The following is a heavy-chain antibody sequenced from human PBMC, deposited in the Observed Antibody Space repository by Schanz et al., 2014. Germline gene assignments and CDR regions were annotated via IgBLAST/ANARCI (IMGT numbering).Heavy chain of an antibody. J-gene: IGHJ3*02. CDR2: INAHTGNT. CDR1: GYIFGSHG. CDR3: ARVHIATYRYSSPGAFDI. Sequence: QLMQSGSEVRKPGASVKVSCKASGYIFGSHGMTWVRQAPGQGPELMGWINAHTGNTQYTQKFQGRVNMTRDTVTTTVHLELTSLRTDDTAIYYGARVHIATYRYSSPGAFDIWGQGTRVTVSS. D-gene: IGHD6-19*01. V-gene: IGHV1-18*01.